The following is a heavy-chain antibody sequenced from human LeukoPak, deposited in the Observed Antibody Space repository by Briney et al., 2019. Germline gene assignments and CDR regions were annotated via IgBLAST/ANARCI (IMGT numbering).Heavy chain of an antibody. CDR3: ARVHLRLRGADY. CDR2: IYYSGST. J-gene: IGHJ4*02. D-gene: IGHD1-26*01. Sequence: SETLSLTCTVSGGSISSSSYYWGWIRQPPGKGLEWIGNIYYSGSTYYNPSLKSRVTISVDMSKNQFSLKLSSVTAADTAVYYCARVHLRLRGADYWGQGTLVTVSS. V-gene: IGHV4-39*07. CDR1: GGSISSSSYY.